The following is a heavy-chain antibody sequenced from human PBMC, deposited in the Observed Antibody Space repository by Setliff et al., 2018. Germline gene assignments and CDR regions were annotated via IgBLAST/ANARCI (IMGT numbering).Heavy chain of an antibody. J-gene: IGHJ4*02. CDR1: GGSISSSSYY. CDR3: ARHWDFCGGNCPHNSIDY. Sequence: SETLSLTCTVSGGSISSSSYYWGWIRQPPGKGLEWIGSIYYSGSTNYNPSLKSRVTISADTSKNQFSVRLNSVTAADTAVYYCARHWDFCGGNCPHNSIDYWGRGALVTVSS. D-gene: IGHD2-21*02. CDR2: IYYSGST. V-gene: IGHV4-39*01.